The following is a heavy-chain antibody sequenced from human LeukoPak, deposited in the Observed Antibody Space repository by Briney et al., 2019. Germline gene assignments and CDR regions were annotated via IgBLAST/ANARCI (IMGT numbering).Heavy chain of an antibody. CDR1: GFTFSSYW. CDR2: MKQDGSEK. D-gene: IGHD2-2*01. V-gene: IGHV3-7*01. Sequence: GGSLRLSCAASGFTFSSYWMSWVRQAPGKGLEWVANMKQDGSEKYYVDSVKGRFTISRDNAKNSLYLQMNSLRAEDTAVYYCARTNPPTVGYCSSTSCFEDNYFDYWGQGTLVTVSS. J-gene: IGHJ4*02. CDR3: ARTNPPTVGYCSSTSCFEDNYFDY.